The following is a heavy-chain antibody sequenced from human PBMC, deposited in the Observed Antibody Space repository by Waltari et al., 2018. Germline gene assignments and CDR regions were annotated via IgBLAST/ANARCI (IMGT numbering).Heavy chain of an antibody. CDR2: IRYDGSNK. CDR3: AKDLYGAAAGTFDY. Sequence: QVQLVESGGGVVQPGGSLRLSCAASGFTFSSYGMHWVRQAPGKGLEWVAFIRYDGSNKYYADSVKGRFTISRDNSKNTLYLQMNSLRAEDTAVYYCAKDLYGAAAGTFDYWSQGTLVTVSS. D-gene: IGHD6-13*01. V-gene: IGHV3-30*02. CDR1: GFTFSSYG. J-gene: IGHJ4*02.